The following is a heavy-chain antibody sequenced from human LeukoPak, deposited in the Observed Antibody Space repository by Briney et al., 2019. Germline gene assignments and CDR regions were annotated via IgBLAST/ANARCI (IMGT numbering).Heavy chain of an antibody. J-gene: IGHJ4*02. CDR1: GFSFSDSW. CDR3: ATGGAARSAGH. D-gene: IGHD6-6*01. CDR2: IYSGGDT. Sequence: GGSLRLSCAASGFSFSDSWMNWVRQAPGKGLEWVSVIYSGGDTYFSDSVKGRFTISRDNSKNLLYLQMHSLRAEDTAVYYCATGGAARSAGHWGQGTLVTVSS. V-gene: IGHV3-53*01.